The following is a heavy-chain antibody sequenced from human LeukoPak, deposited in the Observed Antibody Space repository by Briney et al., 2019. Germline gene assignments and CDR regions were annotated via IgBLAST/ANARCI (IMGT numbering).Heavy chain of an antibody. CDR3: ARAVVVPAAQNWFDP. CDR1: GYTFTSYG. CDR2: ISAYNGNT. J-gene: IGHJ5*02. V-gene: IGHV1-18*01. Sequence: ASVKVSCKASGYTFTSYGISWVRHAPGQGLEWMGWISAYNGNTNYAQKLQGRVTMTTDTSTSTAYMELRSLRSDDTAVYYCARAVVVPAAQNWFDPWGQGTLVTVSS. D-gene: IGHD2-2*01.